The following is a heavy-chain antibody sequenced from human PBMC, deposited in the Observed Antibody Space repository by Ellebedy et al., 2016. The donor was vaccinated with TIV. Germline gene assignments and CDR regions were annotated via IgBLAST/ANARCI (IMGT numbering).Heavy chain of an antibody. V-gene: IGHV3-7*03. CDR2: IKPGGNEK. D-gene: IGHD4-17*01. Sequence: PGGSLRLSCAASGFTFSDYWMNWVRQAPGKGLEWVANIKPGGNEKFYVGSVVGRFTISRDNANNSLYLQMDSLRAEDTAVYYCAKVGGTTVTTHLPGHDGFDLWGPGTMVTVS. J-gene: IGHJ3*01. CDR1: GFTFSDYW. CDR3: AKVGGTTVTTHLPGHDGFDL.